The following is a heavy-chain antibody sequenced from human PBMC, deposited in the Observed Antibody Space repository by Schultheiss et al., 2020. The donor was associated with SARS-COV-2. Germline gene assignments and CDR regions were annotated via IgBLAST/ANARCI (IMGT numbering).Heavy chain of an antibody. CDR2: ISYSGST. CDR1: GGSISSYY. CDR3: ARSRGGYYDSIAFDI. Sequence: SETLSLTCTVSGGSISSYYWSWIRQPPGKGLEWIWYISYSGSTDYNPSLKSRATISVDTSKNKFSLKLRSVTAADTAVYYCARSRGGYYDSIAFDIWGQGTMVTVSS. V-gene: IGHV4-59*01. D-gene: IGHD3-22*01. J-gene: IGHJ3*02.